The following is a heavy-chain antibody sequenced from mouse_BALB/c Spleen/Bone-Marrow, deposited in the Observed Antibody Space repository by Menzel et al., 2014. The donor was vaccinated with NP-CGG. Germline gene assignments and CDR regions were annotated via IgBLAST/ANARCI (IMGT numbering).Heavy chain of an antibody. CDR2: IDPYDSET. V-gene: IGHV1-52*01. CDR1: GYTFTSYW. J-gene: IGHJ4*01. D-gene: IGHD1-1*01. CDR3: AREDYGYAMDY. Sequence: QVQLKESGAELVRPVASVKLSCKASGYTFTSYWMNWVKQRPEQGLEWIGRIDPYDSETHYNQKFKDKAILTLDKSSSTAYMQLSSLTSEDSAVYYCAREDYGYAMDYWGQGTSVTVSS.